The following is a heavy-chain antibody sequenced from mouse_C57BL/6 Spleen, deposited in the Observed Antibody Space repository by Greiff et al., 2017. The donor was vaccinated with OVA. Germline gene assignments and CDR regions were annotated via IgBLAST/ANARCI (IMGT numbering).Heavy chain of an antibody. CDR2: IYPGDGDT. V-gene: IGHV1-82*01. J-gene: IGHJ4*01. CDR3: ATLITTVPLVDY. Sequence: VQLQQSGPELVKPGASVKISCKASGYAFSSSWMNWVKQRPGKGLEWIGRIYPGDGDTNYNGKFKGKATLTADKSSSTAYMQLSSLTSEDSAVYFCATLITTVPLVDYWGQGTSVTVSS. CDR1: GYAFSSSW. D-gene: IGHD1-1*01.